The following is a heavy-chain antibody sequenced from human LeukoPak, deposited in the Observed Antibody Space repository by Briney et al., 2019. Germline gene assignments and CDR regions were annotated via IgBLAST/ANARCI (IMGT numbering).Heavy chain of an antibody. J-gene: IGHJ6*02. CDR1: GFTFSSYE. V-gene: IGHV3-48*03. Sequence: AASGFTFSSYEMNWVRQAPGKGVEWXXXXXXXGSTIYYADCVKGRFTISRDNAKNSLYLQMNSLRAVDTAVYYCARVFRDIVVVPAAMTVPSVHIDYYYGMDVWGQGTTVTVSS. D-gene: IGHD2-2*01. CDR2: XXXXGSTI. CDR3: ARVFRDIVVVPAAMTVPSVHIDYYYGMDV.